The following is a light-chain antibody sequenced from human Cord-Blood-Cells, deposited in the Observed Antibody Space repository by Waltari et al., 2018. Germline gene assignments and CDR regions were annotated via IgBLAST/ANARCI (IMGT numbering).Light chain of an antibody. V-gene: IGLV2-23*02. CDR2: EVS. J-gene: IGLJ3*02. CDR3: CSYAGSSTWV. Sequence: QSALTQPASVSGSPGQSITISCTGTSSDVGRYNLFSWCQQHPGKAPKLMIYEVSKRPSGVSNRFSGSKSGNTASLTISGLQAEDEADYYCCSYAGSSTWVFGGGTKLTVL. CDR1: SSDVGRYNL.